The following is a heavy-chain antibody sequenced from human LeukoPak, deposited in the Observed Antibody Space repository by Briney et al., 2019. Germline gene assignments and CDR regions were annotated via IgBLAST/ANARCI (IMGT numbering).Heavy chain of an antibody. CDR2: INPNSGDT. V-gene: IGHV1-2*02. CDR1: GYTFTGYY. D-gene: IGHD3-10*02. Sequence: ASVKVSCKASGYTFTGYYMHWVRQAPGQGLEWMGWINPNSGDTYYAPNFQGRVTMTRDTYISTAYMELSRLRSDDTAVYYCARDGTMSTRAPGGVPDYWGQGTLVTVSS. J-gene: IGHJ4*02. CDR3: ARDGTMSTRAPGGVPDY.